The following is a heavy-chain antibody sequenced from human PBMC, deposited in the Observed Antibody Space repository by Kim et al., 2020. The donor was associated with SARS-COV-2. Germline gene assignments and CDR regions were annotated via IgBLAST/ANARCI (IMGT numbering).Heavy chain of an antibody. CDR3: ARAPGRSAIVVVVAATARWLDP. V-gene: IGHV4-34*01. J-gene: IGHJ5*02. Sequence: SETMSLTCAVYGGSFSGYYWSWIRQPPGKGLEWIGEFNPSGSTNYNPSLKSRVTISVDTSKNQFSLKLSSVTAADTAVYYCARAPGRSAIVVVVAATARWLDPWGQGTLVTVSS. CDR1: GGSFSGYY. CDR2: FNPSGST. D-gene: IGHD2-15*01.